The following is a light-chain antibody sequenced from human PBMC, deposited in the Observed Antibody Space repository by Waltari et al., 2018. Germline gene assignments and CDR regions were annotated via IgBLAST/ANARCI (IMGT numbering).Light chain of an antibody. CDR3: QQDHSYPRT. J-gene: IGKJ1*01. Sequence: DIHMTQSPSTLYASVGDRVSIRGWASQSIGGWLDWYQQKPVKAPELLIYEASSLQSRVPSRFSGSGSGTEFILTIGSLQPDDFATYYCQQDHSYPRTFGQGTKLEI. V-gene: IGKV1-5*03. CDR2: EAS. CDR1: QSIGGW.